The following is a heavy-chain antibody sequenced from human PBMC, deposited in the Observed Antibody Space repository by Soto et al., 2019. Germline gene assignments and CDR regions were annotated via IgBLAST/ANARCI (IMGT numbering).Heavy chain of an antibody. J-gene: IGHJ6*02. CDR2: IIPIFGTA. Sequence: GASVKVSCKASGGTFSSYAISWVRQAPGQGLEWMGGIIPIFGTANYAQKFQGRVTITADKSTSTAYMELSSLRSEDTAVYYCARGDPTIFGPLPGGDYYGMDVWGQGTTVTVSS. CDR1: GGTFSSYA. D-gene: IGHD3-3*01. CDR3: ARGDPTIFGPLPGGDYYGMDV. V-gene: IGHV1-69*06.